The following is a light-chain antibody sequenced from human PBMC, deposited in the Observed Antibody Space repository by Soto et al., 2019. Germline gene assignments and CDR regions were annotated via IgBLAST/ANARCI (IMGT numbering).Light chain of an antibody. V-gene: IGKV3-11*01. Sequence: EIVLTQSPATLSLSPGERATLSCRASQSVSSYFAWYQQKPGQAPRLLIYDASNRATGIPARFSGSGSGTDFTLTISSLEHEDFAVYYCQQRSNWPMYTFGQGTKLEIK. J-gene: IGKJ2*01. CDR2: DAS. CDR3: QQRSNWPMYT. CDR1: QSVSSY.